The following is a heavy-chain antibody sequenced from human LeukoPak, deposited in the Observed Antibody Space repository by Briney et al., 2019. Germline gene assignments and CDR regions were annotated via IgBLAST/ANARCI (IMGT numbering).Heavy chain of an antibody. D-gene: IGHD6-19*01. J-gene: IGHJ4*02. CDR3: AKDRLVGGAGYSSGWSNLNDY. CDR1: GFTFSSYA. Sequence: GGSLRLSCAASGFTFSSYAMSWVRQAPGKGLEWVSAISGSGGSTYYADSVKGRFTISRDNSKNTLYLQMNSLRAEDTAVYYCAKDRLVGGAGYSSGWSNLNDYWGQGTMVTVSS. CDR2: ISGSGGST. V-gene: IGHV3-23*01.